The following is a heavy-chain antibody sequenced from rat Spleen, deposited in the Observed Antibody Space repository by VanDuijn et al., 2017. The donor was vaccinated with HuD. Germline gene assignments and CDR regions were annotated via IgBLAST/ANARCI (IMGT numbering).Heavy chain of an antibody. CDR2: ISYDGSPT. Sequence: EVQLVESDGGLVQPGRSLKLSCAASGFTFSDYYMAWVRQAPTKGLEWVATISYDGSPTYFRDSVKGRFTISRDNAKNTLCLQMDSLRSEDTATYYCARHGGDTCYGYNPFDYWGQGVMVTVSS. J-gene: IGHJ2*01. CDR3: ARHGGDTCYGYNPFDY. V-gene: IGHV5-29*01. CDR1: GFTFSDYY. D-gene: IGHD1-9*01.